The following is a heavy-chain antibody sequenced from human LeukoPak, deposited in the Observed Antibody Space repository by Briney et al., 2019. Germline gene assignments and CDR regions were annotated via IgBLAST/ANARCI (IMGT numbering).Heavy chain of an antibody. J-gene: IGHJ6*03. CDR2: ISSSSSYI. V-gene: IGHV3-21*01. Sequence: GGSLRLSCAASGFTFSSYSMNWVRQAPGKGLEWVSSISSSSSYIYYADSVKGRFTISRDNAKNSLYLQMNSLRAEDTAVYYCARDRHYDFWSGYYSPNYYYYMDVWGKGTTVTVSS. CDR3: ARDRHYDFWSGYYSPNYYYYMDV. D-gene: IGHD3-3*01. CDR1: GFTFSSYS.